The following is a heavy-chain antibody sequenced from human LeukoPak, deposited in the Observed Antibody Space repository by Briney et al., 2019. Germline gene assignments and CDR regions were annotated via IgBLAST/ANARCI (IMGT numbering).Heavy chain of an antibody. Sequence: SETLSLTCTVSGGSIRSYYWSWIRQPPGKGLEWIGYIYYSGSTNYNPSLKSRVTISVDTSKNQFYLKLSSVTAADTAVYCCARDRRSGEDSNFWGQGTLVTVSS. CDR2: IYYSGST. V-gene: IGHV4-59*01. D-gene: IGHD2-15*01. CDR1: GGSIRSYY. J-gene: IGHJ4*02. CDR3: ARDRRSGEDSNF.